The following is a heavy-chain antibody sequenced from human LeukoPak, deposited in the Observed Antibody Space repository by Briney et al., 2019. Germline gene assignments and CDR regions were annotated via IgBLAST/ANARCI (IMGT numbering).Heavy chain of an antibody. V-gene: IGHV1-8*01. J-gene: IGHJ4*02. CDR1: GYTFTSYD. CDR3: ARGSEAYYDILTGYYE. Sequence: ASVKVSCKASGYTFTSYDINWVRQATGQGLEWMGWMNPNSGNTGYAQKFQGKVTMTRNTSISTAYMELSSLRSEDTAVYYCARGSEAYYDILTGYYEWGQGTLVTVSS. D-gene: IGHD3-9*01. CDR2: MNPNSGNT.